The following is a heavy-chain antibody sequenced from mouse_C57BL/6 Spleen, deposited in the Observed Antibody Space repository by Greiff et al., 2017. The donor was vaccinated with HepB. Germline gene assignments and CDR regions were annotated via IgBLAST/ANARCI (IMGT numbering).Heavy chain of an antibody. CDR3: ARITTGVYFDY. V-gene: IGHV1-52*01. J-gene: IGHJ2*01. Sequence: VQLQQPGAELVRPGSSVKLSCKASGYTFTSYWMHWVKQRPIQVLEWIGNIDPSDSETHYNQKFKDKATLTVDKSSSTAYMQLSSLTSEDSAVYYCARITTGVYFDYWGQGTTLTVSS. D-gene: IGHD1-1*01. CDR1: GYTFTSYW. CDR2: IDPSDSET.